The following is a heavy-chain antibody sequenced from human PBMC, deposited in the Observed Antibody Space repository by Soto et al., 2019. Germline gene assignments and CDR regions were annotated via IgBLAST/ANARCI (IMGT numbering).Heavy chain of an antibody. D-gene: IGHD3-10*01. V-gene: IGHV3-49*05. CDR3: TRRYYGSGSYYPDFDY. CDR1: GFTFGDYA. Sequence: EVQLVESGGGLVKPGRSLRLSCTASGFTFGDYAMSWFRQAPGKGLEWVGFIRSKAYGGTTEYAASVKGRFTISRDDSKSIAYLQMNSLKTEDTAVYYCTRRYYGSGSYYPDFDYWGQGTLVTVSS. CDR2: IRSKAYGGTT. J-gene: IGHJ4*02.